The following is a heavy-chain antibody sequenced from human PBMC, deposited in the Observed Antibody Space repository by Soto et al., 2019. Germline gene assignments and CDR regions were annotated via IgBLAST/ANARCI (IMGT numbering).Heavy chain of an antibody. CDR1: GGSITSSGYY. CDR2: TSNSGST. V-gene: IGHV4-31*03. D-gene: IGHD2-2*01. J-gene: IGHJ4*02. Sequence: QVQLQESGPGLVKPSQTLSLTCTVSGGSITSSGYYWSWIRQHPGEGLEWIGFTSNSGSTSYNPSLRSRVTIPVDTSPNPLSLNLKSVTAADTAVYYGARGGGSTKVDYWGQGTLVTVSP. CDR3: ARGGGSTKVDY.